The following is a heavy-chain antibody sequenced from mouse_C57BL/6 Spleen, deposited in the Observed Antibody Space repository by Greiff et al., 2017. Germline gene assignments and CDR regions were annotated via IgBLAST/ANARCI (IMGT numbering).Heavy chain of an antibody. CDR3: VRRDYDYEGRAWFAY. J-gene: IGHJ3*01. CDR2: IDPSDSYT. Sequence: QVQLQQPGAELVMPGASVKLSCKASGYTFTSYWMHLVQQRPGQGLEWIGEIDPSDSYTNYNQKFKGKSTLTVDKSSSTAYMQLSSLTSEDSAVYYCVRRDYDYEGRAWFAYWGQGTLVTVSA. CDR1: GYTFTSYW. D-gene: IGHD2-4*01. V-gene: IGHV1-69*01.